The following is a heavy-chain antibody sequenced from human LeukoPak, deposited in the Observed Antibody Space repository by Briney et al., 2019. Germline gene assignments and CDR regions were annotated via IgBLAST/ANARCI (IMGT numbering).Heavy chain of an antibody. CDR2: IRGSGGST. CDR1: GFTFSSYG. D-gene: IGHD1-26*01. Sequence: PGRSLRLSCAASGFTFSSYGMHWVRQAPGKGLEWVSSIRGSGGSTYYADSVKGRFTISRDNSKNTLYLQMNSLRAEDTAVYYCAKEISSVGASPDYWGQGTLVTASS. J-gene: IGHJ4*02. CDR3: AKEISSVGASPDY. V-gene: IGHV3-23*01.